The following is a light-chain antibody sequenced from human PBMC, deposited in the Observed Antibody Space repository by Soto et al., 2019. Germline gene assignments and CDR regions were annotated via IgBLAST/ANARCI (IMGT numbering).Light chain of an antibody. V-gene: IGKV3D-15*01. J-gene: IGKJ5*01. Sequence: VVLTQSPGTLSLSPGERATLSCRASQIVSASHLAWYQQKPGQAPRLLLYGASTRATDIPDRFSGGGSGTEFTLTISSLQSEDFAVYYCQQYNSWPPITFGQGTRLEIK. CDR3: QQYNSWPPIT. CDR1: QIVSASH. CDR2: GAS.